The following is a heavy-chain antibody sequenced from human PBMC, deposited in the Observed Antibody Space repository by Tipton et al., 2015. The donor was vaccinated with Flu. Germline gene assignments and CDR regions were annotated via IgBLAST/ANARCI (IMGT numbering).Heavy chain of an antibody. D-gene: IGHD1-26*01. J-gene: IGHJ4*02. V-gene: IGHV4-38-2*01. Sequence: TLSLTCAVSGYSISSGYYWGWIRQPPGKGLEWLGSIYHSGSTYYNPSLKSRVTISVDTSKNQFPLKLSSVTAADTAVYYCARQLSVGATSGFDYWGQGTLVTVSS. CDR3: ARQLSVGATSGFDY. CDR1: GYSISSGYY. CDR2: IYHSGST.